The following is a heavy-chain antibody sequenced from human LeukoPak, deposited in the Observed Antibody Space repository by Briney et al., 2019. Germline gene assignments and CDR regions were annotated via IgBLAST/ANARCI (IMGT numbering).Heavy chain of an antibody. CDR2: TNQDGSRE. CDR1: GFTFGGHW. Sequence: GGSLRLSCTASGFTFGGHWMIWVRRAPGKGLEWVANTNQDGSREKYVDSVRGRFTVSRDNAKNSVYLQMNSLGVEDTAIYYCARDSGWTFDSWGQGTLVTVSS. D-gene: IGHD6-19*01. J-gene: IGHJ4*02. CDR3: ARDSGWTFDS. V-gene: IGHV3-7*01.